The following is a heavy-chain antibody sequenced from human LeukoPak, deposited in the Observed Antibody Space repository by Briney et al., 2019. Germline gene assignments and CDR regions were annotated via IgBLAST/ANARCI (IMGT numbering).Heavy chain of an antibody. V-gene: IGHV3-7*01. CDR2: IKQDGSEK. J-gene: IGHJ4*02. D-gene: IGHD3-3*01. CDR1: GFSFSSYE. CDR3: ARDFRFLDDY. Sequence: GGSLRLSCAASGFSFSSYEMNWVRQAPGKGLEWVANIKQDGSEKYYVDSVKGRFTISRDNAKNSLYLQMNSLRAEDTAMYYCARDFRFLDDYWGQGTLVTVSS.